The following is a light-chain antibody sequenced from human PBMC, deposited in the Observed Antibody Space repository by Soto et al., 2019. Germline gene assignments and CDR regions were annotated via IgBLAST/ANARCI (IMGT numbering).Light chain of an antibody. V-gene: IGKV3-20*01. J-gene: IGKJ4*01. CDR1: QSVSSSY. Sequence: EIVLAQSPGTLSLSPGERATLSCRASQSVSSSYLAWYQQKPGQAPRLLIYGASSRATGIPDRFSGSGSGTDFTFTIIRLQPEDFAVYYCQQYDSSLGVTFGGGTKVEIK. CDR2: GAS. CDR3: QQYDSSLGVT.